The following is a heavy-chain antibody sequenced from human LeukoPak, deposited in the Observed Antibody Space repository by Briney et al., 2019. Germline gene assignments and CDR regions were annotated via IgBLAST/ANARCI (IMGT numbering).Heavy chain of an antibody. CDR2: ITSTRSDI. Sequence: PGGSLRLSCEASGFSFSSHAMHWVRQALGKGLEWVSSITSTRSDIYYADSVKGRFTISRDNARNSLFLQMNSLRAEDTAVYYCARVLVATTLASENWLDPWGQGTLVTVSS. D-gene: IGHD5-12*01. V-gene: IGHV3-21*01. CDR3: ARVLVATTLASENWLDP. CDR1: GFSFSSHA. J-gene: IGHJ5*02.